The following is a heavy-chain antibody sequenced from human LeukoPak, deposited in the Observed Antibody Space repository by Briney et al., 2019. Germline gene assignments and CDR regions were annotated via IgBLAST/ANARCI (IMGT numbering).Heavy chain of an antibody. CDR1: GFTFDDYA. CDR3: ARDLSQPRGFDP. V-gene: IGHV3-9*01. CDR2: ISWNSGSI. J-gene: IGHJ5*02. D-gene: IGHD2-2*01. Sequence: GGSLRLSCAASGFTFDDYAMHWVRQAPGKGLEWVSGISWNSGSIGYADSVKGRFTISGDNAKNSLYLQMNSLRAEDTAVYYCARDLSQPRGFDPWGQGTLVTVSS.